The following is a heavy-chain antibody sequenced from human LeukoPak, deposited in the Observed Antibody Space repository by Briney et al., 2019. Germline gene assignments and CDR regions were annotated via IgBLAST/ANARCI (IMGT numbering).Heavy chain of an antibody. V-gene: IGHV3-30*03. D-gene: IGHD3-9*01. CDR1: GFTFSSFG. CDR2: VSYDGTIK. CDR3: ARDLWLDVLPDTFDI. Sequence: PGGSLRLSCAASGFTFSSFGMHWVRHAPGKGLEWLAVVSYDGTIKYYADSMKGRFIISRDNSKNTLYLQMNSLTAEDTSIYYCARDLWLDVLPDTFDIWGQGTMVTVSS. J-gene: IGHJ3*02.